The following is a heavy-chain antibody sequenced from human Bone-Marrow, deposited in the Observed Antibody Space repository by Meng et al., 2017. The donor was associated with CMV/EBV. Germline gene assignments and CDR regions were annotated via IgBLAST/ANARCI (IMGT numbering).Heavy chain of an antibody. Sequence: SEPLSLTCAVYGGSFSGYYWSWIRQPPGKGLEWIGEINHSGSTNYNPSLKSRVTISVDTSKNQFSLKLSSVTAADTAVYYCARGRGALSRNVWGSYRHFDYWGQGTLVTVSS. CDR3: ARGRGALSRNVWGSYRHFDY. D-gene: IGHD3-16*02. CDR1: GGSFSGYY. V-gene: IGHV4-34*01. CDR2: INHSGST. J-gene: IGHJ4*02.